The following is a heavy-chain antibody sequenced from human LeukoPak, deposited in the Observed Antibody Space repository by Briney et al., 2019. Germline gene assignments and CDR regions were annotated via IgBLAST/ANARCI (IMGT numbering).Heavy chain of an antibody. CDR2: ISSGGSTV. J-gene: IGHJ4*02. CDR1: GVTTSDYY. Sequence: GGAPRLSCAASGVTTSDYYRSWWRQAPGGGREGGLYISSGGSTVYYTDSVKGRFTISRDNAKNSLYLQMNSLRAEDTAVYYCARDARQQLVERFDYWGQGTLVTVSS. CDR3: ARDARQQLVERFDY. D-gene: IGHD6-13*01. V-gene: IGHV3-11*01.